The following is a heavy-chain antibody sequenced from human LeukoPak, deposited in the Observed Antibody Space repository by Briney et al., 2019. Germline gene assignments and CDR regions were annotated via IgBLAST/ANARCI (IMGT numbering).Heavy chain of an antibody. CDR3: ARDRSRFLGLCYFDY. D-gene: IGHD3-16*01. CDR1: GYTFTGYY. J-gene: IGHJ4*02. Sequence: GASVKVSCTASGYTFTGYYMHWVRQAPGQGLEWMGWINPNSGGTNYAQKFQGRVTMTRDTSISTAYMELSRLRSDDTAVYYCARDRSRFLGLCYFDYWGQGTLVTVSS. CDR2: INPNSGGT. V-gene: IGHV1-2*02.